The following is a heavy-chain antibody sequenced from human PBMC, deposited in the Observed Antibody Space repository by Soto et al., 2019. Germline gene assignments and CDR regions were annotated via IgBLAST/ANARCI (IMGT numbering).Heavy chain of an antibody. CDR3: ARGGSSGYFYYFDY. D-gene: IGHD3-22*01. CDR2: ISSSGSTI. Sequence: VGSLRLSGAASGFTFSSYEMNWVRQARGKGLEWVSYISSSGSTIYYADSVKGRFTISRDNAKNALYLQMNSLRAEDTAVYYCARGGSSGYFYYFDYWGQGTLVTVSS. V-gene: IGHV3-48*03. CDR1: GFTFSSYE. J-gene: IGHJ4*02.